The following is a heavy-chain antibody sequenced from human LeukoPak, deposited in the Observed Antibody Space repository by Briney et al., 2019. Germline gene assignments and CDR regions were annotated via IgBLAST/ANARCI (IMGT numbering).Heavy chain of an antibody. V-gene: IGHV3-74*01. CDR3: ARAIAVAGTRGPSDY. J-gene: IGHJ4*02. D-gene: IGHD6-19*01. CDR1: GFTLSSYW. CDR2: INSDGRST. Sequence: PGGSLRLSCAASGFTLSSYWMHWVRQVPGKGLVWVSRINSDGRSTFYADSVKGRFTISRDNAKNSLYLQMNSLRAEDTAVYYCARAIAVAGTRGPSDYWGQGTLVTVSS.